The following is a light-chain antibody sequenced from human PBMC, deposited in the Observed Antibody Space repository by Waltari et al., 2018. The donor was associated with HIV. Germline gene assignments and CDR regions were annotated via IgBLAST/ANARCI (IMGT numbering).Light chain of an antibody. J-gene: IGLJ2*01. CDR2: EVT. CDR3: SSYTNINTVV. V-gene: IGLV2-14*01. CDR1: TSAVGAYDY. Sequence: QSALTQPASVSGSPGQSLTMSCTGATSAVGAYDYVSWYQQHPGKAPKLIIYEVTNRPSGVSNRFSGSKSGITASLTISGLQTEDEADYYCSSYTNINTVVFGGGTKLTVL.